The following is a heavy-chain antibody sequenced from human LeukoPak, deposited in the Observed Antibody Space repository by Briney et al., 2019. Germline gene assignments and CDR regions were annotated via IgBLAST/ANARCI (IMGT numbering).Heavy chain of an antibody. J-gene: IGHJ3*02. CDR1: GFTFSNYN. D-gene: IGHD4-11*01. Sequence: GGSLRLSCAASGFTFSNYNMNWVRQAPGEGLEWLSSISNSGSYIYYADSLKGRFTISRDNAKNSLYLQMNSLRAEDTAVYYCARDTVTHDAFDIWGQGTMVTVSS. CDR2: ISNSGSYI. CDR3: ARDTVTHDAFDI. V-gene: IGHV3-21*01.